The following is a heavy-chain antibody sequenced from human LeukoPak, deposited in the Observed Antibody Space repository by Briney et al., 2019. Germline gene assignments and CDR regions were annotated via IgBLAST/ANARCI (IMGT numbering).Heavy chain of an antibody. V-gene: IGHV4-31*03. Sequence: SETLSLTCTVSGGSISSNNFYWDWIRQHPGKGLEWIGYIYDSGSTYYNPSLKSRVTISVDTSKNHFSLKLSSVTAADTAVYYCARDSSGGDLIFDYWGQGTLVTVSS. J-gene: IGHJ4*02. CDR2: IYDSGST. CDR3: ARDSSGGDLIFDY. CDR1: GGSISSNNFY. D-gene: IGHD2-21*02.